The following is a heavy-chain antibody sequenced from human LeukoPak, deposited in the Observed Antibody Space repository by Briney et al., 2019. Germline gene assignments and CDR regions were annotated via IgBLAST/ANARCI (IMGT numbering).Heavy chain of an antibody. J-gene: IGHJ6*02. V-gene: IGHV4-4*07. Sequence: PSETLSPTYTVSGGSISSYYWSWIRQHAGEGLEWIGCIYTSGSTNYNPSLKSRVTTSVATSKNQFTLKLSSVTAADTAVYYCARVSYYYYGMDVWGQRATGTVSS. CDR1: GGSISSYY. CDR2: IYTSGST. CDR3: ARVSYYYYGMDV.